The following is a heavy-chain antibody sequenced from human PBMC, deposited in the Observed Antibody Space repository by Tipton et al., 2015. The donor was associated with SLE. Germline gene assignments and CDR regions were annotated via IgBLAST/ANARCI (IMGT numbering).Heavy chain of an antibody. Sequence: TLSLTCAVYGGSFSGYYWSWIRQSPGKGLEWIGEINHSGSTNYNPSLKSRVTISVDKSKNQFSLKLSSVTAADTAVYYCASRTTVFWFDPWGQGTLVTVSS. J-gene: IGHJ5*02. CDR1: GGSFSGYY. D-gene: IGHD4-17*01. CDR2: INHSGST. CDR3: ASRTTVFWFDP. V-gene: IGHV4-34*01.